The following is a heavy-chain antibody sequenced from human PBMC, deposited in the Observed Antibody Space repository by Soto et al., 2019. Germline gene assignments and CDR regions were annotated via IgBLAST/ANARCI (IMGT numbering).Heavy chain of an antibody. D-gene: IGHD3-10*01. CDR2: IWYEGTTK. CDR1: GFTLSNYG. CDR3: ARDVGSSGSSRWFDT. V-gene: IGHV3-33*01. J-gene: IGHJ5*02. Sequence: GGSLRLSCVASGFTLSNYGMHWVRQAPGKGLEWIALIWYEGTTKYSTDSMKGRFSISRDQSKSTLYLQVNSLRAEDTATYYCARDVGSSGSSRWFDTWGQGTLVTVSS.